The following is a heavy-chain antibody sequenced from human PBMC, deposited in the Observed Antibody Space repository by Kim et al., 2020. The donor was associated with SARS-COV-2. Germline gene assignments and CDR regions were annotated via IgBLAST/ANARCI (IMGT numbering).Heavy chain of an antibody. CDR3: AREKYSDGLNWFDP. J-gene: IGHJ5*02. D-gene: IGHD5-18*01. V-gene: IGHV7-4-1*01. Sequence: YAQGFTGRFVFSVDHSGSTAYLQIRSLKAEDTAVYYCAREKYSDGLNWFDPWGQGTLVTVSS.